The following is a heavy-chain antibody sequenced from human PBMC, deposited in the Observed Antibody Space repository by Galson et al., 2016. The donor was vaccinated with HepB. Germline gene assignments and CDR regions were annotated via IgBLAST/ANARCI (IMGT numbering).Heavy chain of an antibody. CDR1: GFIFRTYG. J-gene: IGHJ6*02. CDR3: AKSKDQVNVVVLSPRNYALDV. Sequence: SLRLSCAASGFIFRTYGMHWVRQAPGKGLEWVAIISYDGFNKYYADSVKGRFTISRDNSKNTLYLQMNSLRPEDTAVYSCAKSKDQVNVVVLSPRNYALDVWGQGTTVTVSS. CDR2: ISYDGFNK. V-gene: IGHV3-30*18. D-gene: IGHD2-21*01.